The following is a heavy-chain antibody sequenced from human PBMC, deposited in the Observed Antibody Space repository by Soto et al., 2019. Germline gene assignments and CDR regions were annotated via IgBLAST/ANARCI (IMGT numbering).Heavy chain of an antibody. CDR3: TTAGPHRSSSIWFYH. D-gene: IGHD6-6*01. CDR1: GFPFINAW. Sequence: EVQLVESGGGLVKPWGSLRLSCAASGFPFINAWMTWVRQAPGKGLEWVARIKSKTDGGAIDYGAPVKNRFTISRDDSKGTLYLQMNSMKTEDIAVYYCTTAGPHRSSSIWFYHWGQGTLVTVSS. J-gene: IGHJ5*02. V-gene: IGHV3-15*01. CDR2: IKSKTDGGAI.